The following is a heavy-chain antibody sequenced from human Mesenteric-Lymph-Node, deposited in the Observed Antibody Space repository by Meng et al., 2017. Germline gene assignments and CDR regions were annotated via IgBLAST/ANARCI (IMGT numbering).Heavy chain of an antibody. D-gene: IGHD3-10*01. J-gene: IGHJ1*01. CDR3: LRGSGGSV. V-gene: IGHV4-30-4*01. CDR1: GGSNSSGDYY. Sequence: QVQLQESGPGLVKPSQTLSLTCTVSGGSNSSGDYYWSWIRQPPGKGLEWIGEIPHRGSSAYNPSLKSRVSMSIDKSKNQFSLKLTSVTAADTAVYHCLRGSGGSVWGQGTLVTVFS. CDR2: IPHRGSS.